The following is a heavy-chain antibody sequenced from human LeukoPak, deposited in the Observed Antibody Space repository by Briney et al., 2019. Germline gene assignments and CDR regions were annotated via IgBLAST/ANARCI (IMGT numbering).Heavy chain of an antibody. J-gene: IGHJ6*03. Sequence: GGPQRLSCEASGLAFRNFAMSWVRQAPGKGLEWVSGMTGSGGSSYYADSVKGRFTISRDNAKNTLYLQMNNLRADDTALYYCAKMKGQRLNDYCMDVWGKGTTVTVSS. V-gene: IGHV3-23*01. CDR1: GLAFRNFA. CDR3: AKMKGQRLNDYCMDV. CDR2: MTGSGGSS.